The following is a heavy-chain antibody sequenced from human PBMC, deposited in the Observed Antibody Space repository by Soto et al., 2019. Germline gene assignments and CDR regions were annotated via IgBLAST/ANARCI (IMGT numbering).Heavy chain of an antibody. CDR3: ARDLNVVVVPAAIESNSYYYYGMDV. V-gene: IGHV3-30-3*01. Sequence: QVQLVESGGGVVQPGRSLRLSCAASGFTFSSYAMHWVRQAPGKGLEWVAVISYDGSNKYYADSVKGRFTISRDNSKNTLYLQMNSLRADDTAVYYCARDLNVVVVPAAIESNSYYYYGMDVWGQGTTVTVSS. D-gene: IGHD2-2*01. CDR1: GFTFSSYA. CDR2: ISYDGSNK. J-gene: IGHJ6*02.